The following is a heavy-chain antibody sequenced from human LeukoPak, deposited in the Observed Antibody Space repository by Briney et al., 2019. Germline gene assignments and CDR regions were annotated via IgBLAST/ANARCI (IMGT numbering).Heavy chain of an antibody. D-gene: IGHD2-2*01. CDR3: ARAGIGGSSTSCDY. J-gene: IGHJ4*02. CDR1: GFTFRSYS. Sequence: SGGSLGLSCAASGFTFRSYSMNWVRQAPGKGLEWVSSISSSSSYIYYADSVKGRFTISRDNAKNSLYLQMNSLRAEDTAVYYCARAGIGGSSTSCDYWGQGTLVTVSS. V-gene: IGHV3-21*01. CDR2: ISSSSSYI.